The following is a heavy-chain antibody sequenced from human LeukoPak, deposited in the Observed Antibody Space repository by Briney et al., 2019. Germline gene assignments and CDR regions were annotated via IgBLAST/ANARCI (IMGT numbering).Heavy chain of an antibody. V-gene: IGHV5-51*01. CDR3: ARTYYYGSGTRYWFDP. J-gene: IGHJ5*02. CDR2: IYPGDSDT. CDR1: GYSFTSYW. D-gene: IGHD3-10*01. Sequence: GESLKISCKGSGYSFTSYWIGWVRQMPGKGLERMGIIYPGDSDTRYSPSFQGQVTISADKSISTAYLQWSSLKASDTAMYYCARTYYYGSGTRYWFDPWGQGTLVTVSS.